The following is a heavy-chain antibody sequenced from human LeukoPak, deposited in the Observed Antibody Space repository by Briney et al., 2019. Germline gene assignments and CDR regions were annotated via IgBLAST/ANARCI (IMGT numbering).Heavy chain of an antibody. CDR3: ARGGWYCSSTSCYFDY. CDR1: GGSISSSSYY. V-gene: IGHV4-39*01. CDR2: IYYSGST. Sequence: SETLSLTCTVSGGSISSSSYYWGWIRQPPGKGLEWIGSIYYSGSTYYNPSLKSRVTISVDTSKNQFSLKLSSVTAADTAVYYCARGGWYCSSTSCYFDYRGQGTLVTVSS. J-gene: IGHJ4*02. D-gene: IGHD2-2*01.